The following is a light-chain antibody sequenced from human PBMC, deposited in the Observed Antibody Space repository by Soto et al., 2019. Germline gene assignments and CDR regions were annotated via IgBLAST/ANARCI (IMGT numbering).Light chain of an antibody. CDR3: QQYGSSPLT. CDR2: GAS. J-gene: IGKJ4*01. Sequence: EIVVTQSPGTLSLSPGERATLSCRASQSVAGSQVAWYQQKVGQAPRLLMYGASSRATGIPDRFSGSGSGTDLTLTITRLEPEDFAVYYCQQYGSSPLTFGGGTKVEI. V-gene: IGKV3-20*01. CDR1: QSVAGSQ.